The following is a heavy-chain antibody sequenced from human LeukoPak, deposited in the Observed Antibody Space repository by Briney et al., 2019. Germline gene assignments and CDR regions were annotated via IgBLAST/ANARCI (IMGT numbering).Heavy chain of an antibody. CDR2: ISGSGGST. Sequence: PGGSLRLSWAASGFTFSSYAMSWVRQAPGKGLEWVSAISGSGGSTYYADSVKGRFTISRDNSKNTLYLQMNSLRAEDTAVYYCAKDQDYDSSGYYDGYTGYWGQGTLVTVSS. J-gene: IGHJ4*02. V-gene: IGHV3-23*01. D-gene: IGHD3-22*01. CDR3: AKDQDYDSSGYYDGYTGY. CDR1: GFTFSSYA.